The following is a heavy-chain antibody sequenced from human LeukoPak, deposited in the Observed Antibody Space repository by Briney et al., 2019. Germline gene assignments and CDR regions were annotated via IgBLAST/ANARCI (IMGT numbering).Heavy chain of an antibody. D-gene: IGHD3-9*01. CDR2: IYTSVST. CDR1: GGSISSYY. Sequence: TSETLSLTCTVSGGSISSYYWSWIRQPAGKGLEWIGRIYTSVSTNYNPSLKSRVTMSVDTSKNQFSLKLSSVTAADTAVYYCARALVPYYDILTGYYKHPIDAFDIWGQRTKVTVSS. V-gene: IGHV4-4*07. CDR3: ARALVPYYDILTGYYKHPIDAFDI. J-gene: IGHJ3*02.